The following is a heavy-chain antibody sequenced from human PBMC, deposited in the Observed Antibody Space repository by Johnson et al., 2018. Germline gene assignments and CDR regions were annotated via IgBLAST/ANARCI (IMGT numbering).Heavy chain of an antibody. V-gene: IGHV3-30*18. CDR1: GFTFSSYG. Sequence: QVQLVESGGGVVQPGRSLRLSCAASGFTFSSYGMHWVRQAPGKGLEWVAVISYDGSNKYYADSVKGRFTISRDNSKNTLYLQMNSLRAEDTAVYYFAKDERYFDWLYQYYYYYMDVWGKGTTVTVSS. CDR2: ISYDGSNK. J-gene: IGHJ6*03. D-gene: IGHD3-9*01. CDR3: AKDERYFDWLYQYYYYYMDV.